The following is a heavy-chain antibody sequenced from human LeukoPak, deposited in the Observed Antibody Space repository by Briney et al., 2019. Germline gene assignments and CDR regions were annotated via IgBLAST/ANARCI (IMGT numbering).Heavy chain of an antibody. V-gene: IGHV3-66*01. CDR3: ARVPRRAVAAPPSDY. Sequence: GGSLRLSCAASGFTVSSNYMSWVRQAPGKGLEWVSVIYSGGSTYYADSVKGRFTISRDNSRNTLYLQMNSLRAEDTAVYYCARVPRRAVAAPPSDYWGQGTLVTVSS. D-gene: IGHD6-19*01. CDR2: IYSGGST. CDR1: GFTVSSNY. J-gene: IGHJ4*02.